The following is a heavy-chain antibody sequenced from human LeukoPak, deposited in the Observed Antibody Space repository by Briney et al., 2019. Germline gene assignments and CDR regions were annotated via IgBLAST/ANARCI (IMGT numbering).Heavy chain of an antibody. J-gene: IGHJ4*02. D-gene: IGHD3-10*01. CDR2: ISGSGGST. CDR1: GFTFSSYA. Sequence: GGSLRLSCAASGFTFSSYAMTWVRQAPGKGLGWVSAISGSGGSTYYADSVKGRFTISRDNSKNTLYLQMSSLRAEDTAVYYCAKQAGGSGSYYYYWGQGTLVTVSS. CDR3: AKQAGGSGSYYYY. V-gene: IGHV3-23*01.